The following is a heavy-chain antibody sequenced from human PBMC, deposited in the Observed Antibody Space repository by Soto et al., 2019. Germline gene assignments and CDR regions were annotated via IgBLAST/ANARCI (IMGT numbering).Heavy chain of an antibody. Sequence: ASVKVSCKASGYTFTSYYIHWVRQAPGQGLEWMGIFNPTGGTASYAQKLQGRVTMTRDTSTGTAYMELGSLRSEDTAVYYCARGGRIVDTGIGYYYYHAMDVWGQGTTVIVSS. CDR1: GYTFTSYY. J-gene: IGHJ6*02. D-gene: IGHD5-18*01. V-gene: IGHV1-46*01. CDR3: ARGGRIVDTGIGYYYYHAMDV. CDR2: FNPTGGTA.